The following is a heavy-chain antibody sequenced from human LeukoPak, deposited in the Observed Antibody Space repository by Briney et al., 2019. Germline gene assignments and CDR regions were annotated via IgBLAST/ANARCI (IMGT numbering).Heavy chain of an antibody. CDR2: ISYDGSNK. V-gene: IGHV3-30-3*01. D-gene: IGHD3-10*01. J-gene: IGHJ4*02. Sequence: PGGSLRLSCEASGFTFSSYAMHWVRQAPGKGLEWVAVISYDGSNKYYADSVKGRFTISRDNSKNTLYLQMNSLRAEDTAVYYCARDRGRNFDYWGQGTLVTVSS. CDR1: GFTFSSYA. CDR3: ARDRGRNFDY.